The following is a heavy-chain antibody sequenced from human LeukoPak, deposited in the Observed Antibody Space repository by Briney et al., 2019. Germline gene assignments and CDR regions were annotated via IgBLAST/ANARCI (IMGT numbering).Heavy chain of an antibody. CDR3: ARDYSSSSFDY. J-gene: IGHJ4*02. V-gene: IGHV3-11*04. CDR2: ISSSGSTI. D-gene: IGHD6-6*01. CDR1: GFTFSDYY. Sequence: ETGGSLRLSCAASGFTFSDYYMSWIRQAPGRGLEWVSYISSSGSTIYYADSVKGRFTISRDNSKNTLYLQMNSLRAEDTAVYYCARDYSSSSFDYWGQGTLVTVSS.